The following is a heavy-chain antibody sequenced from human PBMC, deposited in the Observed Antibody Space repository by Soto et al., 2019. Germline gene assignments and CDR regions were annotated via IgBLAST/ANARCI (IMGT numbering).Heavy chain of an antibody. CDR2: ISGSGGST. CDR3: AKDQDGNTAMINDY. Sequence: PGGSLRLSCAASGFTFSSYAMSWVRQAPGKGLEWVSGISGSGGSTYYADSVKGRFTISRDNSKNTLYLQMNSLRAEDTAVYYCAKDQDGNTAMINDYWGQGTLVTVSS. J-gene: IGHJ4*02. CDR1: GFTFSSYA. V-gene: IGHV3-23*01. D-gene: IGHD5-18*01.